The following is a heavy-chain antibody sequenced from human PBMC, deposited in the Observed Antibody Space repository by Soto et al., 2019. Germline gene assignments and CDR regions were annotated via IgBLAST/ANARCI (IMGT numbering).Heavy chain of an antibody. Sequence: SKTLSLTCAVYGGSFSGYYWSWIRQPPGKGLEWIGEINHSGSTNYNPSLKSRVTISVDTSKNQFSLKLSSVTAADTAVYYCASSPVPAAIGGHDAFAIWGQGTMVTVSS. CDR3: ASSPVPAAIGGHDAFAI. J-gene: IGHJ3*02. V-gene: IGHV4-34*01. D-gene: IGHD2-2*01. CDR1: GGSFSGYY. CDR2: INHSGST.